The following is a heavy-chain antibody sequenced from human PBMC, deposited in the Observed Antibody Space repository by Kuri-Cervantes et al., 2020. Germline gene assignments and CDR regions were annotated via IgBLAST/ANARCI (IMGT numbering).Heavy chain of an antibody. CDR1: GFTFSSYW. Sequence: LSLTCAASGFTFSSYWMHWVRQAPGKGLVWVSRINSDGSSTSYADSVKGRFTISRDNSKNTLYLQMNSLRAEDTAVYYCARDQGGYCSSTSCYSPGNYYYYGMDVWGQGTTVTVSS. J-gene: IGHJ6*02. V-gene: IGHV3-74*01. CDR3: ARDQGGYCSSTSCYSPGNYYYYGMDV. CDR2: INSDGSST. D-gene: IGHD2-2*01.